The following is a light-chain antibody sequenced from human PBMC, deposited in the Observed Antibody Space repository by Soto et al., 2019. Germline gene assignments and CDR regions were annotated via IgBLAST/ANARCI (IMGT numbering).Light chain of an antibody. CDR3: LQRRHWPQVT. J-gene: IGKJ5*01. CDR1: QSFSRY. V-gene: IGKV3-11*01. CDR2: DAS. Sequence: EIVLTQSPATLSLSPWDRATLSCRASQSFSRYLAWYQQKPGQAHMLLIYDASNRATGIPARYSGSGSEPDFTLPISSLEPEDFAVYYCLQRRHWPQVTFGQGTILETK.